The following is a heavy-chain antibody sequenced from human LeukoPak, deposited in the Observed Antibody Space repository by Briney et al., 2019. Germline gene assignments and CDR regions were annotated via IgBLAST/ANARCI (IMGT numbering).Heavy chain of an antibody. Sequence: PGGSLRLSCAASGFTFSSYSMNWVRQAPGKGLEWVSYISSSSSTIYYADSVKGRFTISRDNSKNTLYLQMNSLRAEDTAVYYCARDRRLRGFYMDVWGKGTTVTVSS. V-gene: IGHV3-48*01. CDR2: ISSSSSTI. J-gene: IGHJ6*03. CDR3: ARDRRLRGFYMDV. D-gene: IGHD5-12*01. CDR1: GFTFSSYS.